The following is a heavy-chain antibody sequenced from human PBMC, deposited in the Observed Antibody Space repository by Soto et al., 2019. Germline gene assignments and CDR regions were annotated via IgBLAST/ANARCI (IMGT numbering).Heavy chain of an antibody. CDR3: ARDQGGRRGPDYYYGMDV. CDR1: GFSLSSYG. V-gene: IGHV3-33*01. CDR2: LWLDGSND. J-gene: IGHJ6*02. Sequence: QVQLVESGGGVVQPGRSLRLSCAASGFSLSSYGMHWVRQAPGKGLEWVAVLWLDGSNDYYADSVKGRFTISRDNSKNTLSLQRNCLRAEDTAAYFCARDQGGRRGPDYYYGMDVWGQGTAVTVSS. D-gene: IGHD3-10*01.